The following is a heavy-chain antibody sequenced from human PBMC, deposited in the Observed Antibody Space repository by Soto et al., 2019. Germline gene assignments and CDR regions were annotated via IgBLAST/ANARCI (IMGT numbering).Heavy chain of an antibody. CDR3: ARGSSWNNWFDP. CDR2: IIPIFGTA. CDR1: GGTFSSYA. Sequence: SVKVSCKASGGTFSSYAISWVRQAPGQGLEWMGGIIPIFGTANYAQKFQGRVTITADESTSTAHMELSSLRSEDTAVYYCARGSSWNNWFDPWGQGTLVTVSS. J-gene: IGHJ5*02. D-gene: IGHD6-13*01. V-gene: IGHV1-69*13.